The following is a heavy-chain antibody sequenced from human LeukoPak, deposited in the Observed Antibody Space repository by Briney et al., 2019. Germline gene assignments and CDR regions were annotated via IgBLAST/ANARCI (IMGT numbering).Heavy chain of an antibody. CDR3: ARGGKYSGYDY. CDR2: IYSGGIT. D-gene: IGHD5-12*01. J-gene: IGHJ4*02. V-gene: IGHV3-53*01. CDR1: GFTVSSNY. Sequence: PGGSLRLSCAASGFTVSSNYMSWARQAPGKGLEWVSVIYSGGITYYADSVKGRFTISRDNSKNTLYLQMNSLRAEDTALYYCARGGKYSGYDYWGQGTLVTVSS.